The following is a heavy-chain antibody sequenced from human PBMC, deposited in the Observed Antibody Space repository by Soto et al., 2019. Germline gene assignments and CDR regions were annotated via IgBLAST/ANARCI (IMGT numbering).Heavy chain of an antibody. D-gene: IGHD3-3*01. CDR1: GGSISSYY. V-gene: IGHV4-59*01. CDR3: ARVRAPHTIFGVVIILAYMDV. Sequence: SETLSLTCTVSGGSISSYYWSWIRQPPGKGLEWIGYIYYSGSTNYNPSLKSRVTISVDTSKNQFSLKLSSVTAADTAVYYCARVRAPHTIFGVVIILAYMDVWGKGTTVT. CDR2: IYYSGST. J-gene: IGHJ6*03.